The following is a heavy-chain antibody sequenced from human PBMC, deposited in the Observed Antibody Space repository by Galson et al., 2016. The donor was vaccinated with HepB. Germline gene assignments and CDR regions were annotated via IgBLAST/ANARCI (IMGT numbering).Heavy chain of an antibody. Sequence: SVKXXCKVSGXXLTXXXMHXXXQAXXKGLEXMGGFDPEDGETIYAQKFQGRVTMAEDTSTDTAYMELSSLRSEDTAVYYCATVGASGYNWFDPWGQGSXVTV. CDR2: FDPEDGET. V-gene: IGHV1-24*01. CDR1: GXXLTXXX. D-gene: IGHD1-26*01. CDR3: ATVGASGYNWFDP. J-gene: IGHJ5*02.